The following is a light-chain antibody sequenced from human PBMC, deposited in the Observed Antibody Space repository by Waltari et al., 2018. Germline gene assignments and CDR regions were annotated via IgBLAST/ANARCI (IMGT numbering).Light chain of an antibody. CDR1: QSLSSNY. CDR3: QHHGSSPP. V-gene: IGKV3-20*01. CDR2: AAS. J-gene: IGKJ4*01. Sequence: EIVLTQSPDTLSLSPGESATLSCRASQSLSSNYVAWYQQKPGQPPRLLISAASRRATGIPDRFSGSGSGTDFTLTIRRLEPGDFAVYYCQHHGSSPPFGGGTKVEI.